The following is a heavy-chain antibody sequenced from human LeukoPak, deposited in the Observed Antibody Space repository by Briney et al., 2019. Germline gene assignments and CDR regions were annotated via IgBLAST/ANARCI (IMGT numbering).Heavy chain of an antibody. Sequence: GGSLRLSCAASGFTFSSYAMSWVRQAPGTGLEWVSTTRGSGAGTYYADSVKGRFTISRDNSKNMLYLQMNSLRAEDTAVYYCRANILTAYYVAYWGQGILVTVSS. CDR1: GFTFSSYA. D-gene: IGHD3-9*01. CDR3: RANILTAYYVAY. V-gene: IGHV3-23*01. CDR2: TRGSGAGT. J-gene: IGHJ4*02.